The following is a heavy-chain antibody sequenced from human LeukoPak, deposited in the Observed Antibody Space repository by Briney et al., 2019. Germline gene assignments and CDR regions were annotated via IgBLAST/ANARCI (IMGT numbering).Heavy chain of an antibody. V-gene: IGHV4-61*02. CDR2: IYTSGST. CDR3: ARAYYDFWSGEVPGWFDP. D-gene: IGHD3-3*01. J-gene: IGHJ5*02. CDR1: GGSISSGSYY. Sequence: SETLSLTCTVSGGSISSGSYYWIWIRQPAGKGLEWIGRIYTSGSTNYNPSLKSRVTISVDTSKNQFSLKLSSVTAADTAVYYCARAYYDFWSGEVPGWFDPWGQGTLVTVSS.